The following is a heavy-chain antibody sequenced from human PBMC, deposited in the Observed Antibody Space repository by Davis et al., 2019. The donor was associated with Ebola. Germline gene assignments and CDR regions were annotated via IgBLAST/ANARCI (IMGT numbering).Heavy chain of an antibody. CDR2: LYYGGST. CDR3: ARLRGGSGRHRPDY. D-gene: IGHD3-10*01. J-gene: IGHJ4*02. V-gene: IGHV4-59*08. Sequence: MPSETLSLTCTVSGGSISGYYWTWIRQPPGKGLEWIGYLYYGGSTSYNPSLKSRVTISVDTSKNQFSLKLSSVTAADTAVYYCARLRGGSGRHRPDYWGQGTLVTVSS. CDR1: GGSISGYY.